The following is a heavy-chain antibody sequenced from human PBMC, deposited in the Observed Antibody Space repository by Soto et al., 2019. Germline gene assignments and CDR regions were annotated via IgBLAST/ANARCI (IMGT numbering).Heavy chain of an antibody. J-gene: IGHJ6*02. Sequence: QVRLQESGPGLVKPSETLSLTCTVSGDSVSSYYWSWIRQPAGRGLEWIGRIYISGSTDYNPSLKGRVSMSVDRSKNQFSLKLTSVTAADTAVYYCVRDCSGGGCYSDYGMDVWGQGTTVTVSS. V-gene: IGHV4-4*07. CDR2: IYISGST. CDR1: GDSVSSYY. CDR3: VRDCSGGGCYSDYGMDV. D-gene: IGHD2-15*01.